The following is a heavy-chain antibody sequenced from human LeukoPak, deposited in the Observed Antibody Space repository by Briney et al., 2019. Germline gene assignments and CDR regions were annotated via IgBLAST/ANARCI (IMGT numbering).Heavy chain of an antibody. J-gene: IGHJ5*02. Sequence: ASVKVSCKASGYTFTGYYMHWVRQAPGQGLEWMGWINPNSGGKNYAQKFQGRVTMTRDTSISTAYMELSRLRSDDTAVYYCARVDSSASFDPWGQGTLVTVSS. CDR1: GYTFTGYY. V-gene: IGHV1-2*02. D-gene: IGHD6-19*01. CDR3: ARVDSSASFDP. CDR2: INPNSGGK.